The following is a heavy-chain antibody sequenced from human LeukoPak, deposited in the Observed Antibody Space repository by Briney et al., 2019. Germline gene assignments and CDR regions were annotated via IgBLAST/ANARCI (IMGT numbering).Heavy chain of an antibody. J-gene: IGHJ4*02. Sequence: ASVKVSCKASGGTFSSYAISWVRQAPGQGLEWMGRINPNGGGTNYAQKFQGRVTMTRDTSISTAYMELSRLRSDDTAVYYCARDLGELGDYWGQGTLVTVSS. CDR1: GGTFSSYA. CDR2: INPNGGGT. V-gene: IGHV1-2*06. CDR3: ARDLGELGDY. D-gene: IGHD3-16*01.